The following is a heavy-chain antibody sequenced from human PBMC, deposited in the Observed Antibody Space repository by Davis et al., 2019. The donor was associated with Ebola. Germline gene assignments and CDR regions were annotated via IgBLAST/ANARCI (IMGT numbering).Heavy chain of an antibody. V-gene: IGHV3-30-3*01. CDR3: ARDKGLRTTTRTNRMDV. CDR2: ISYDGSNK. Sequence: PGGSLRLSCAASGFTFSSYAMHWVRQAPGKGLEWVAVISYDGSNKYYADSVKGRFTISRDNSKNTLYLQMNSLRAEDTAVYYCARDKGLRTTTRTNRMDVWGQGTTVTVSS. CDR1: GFTFSSYA. J-gene: IGHJ6*02. D-gene: IGHD2-2*01.